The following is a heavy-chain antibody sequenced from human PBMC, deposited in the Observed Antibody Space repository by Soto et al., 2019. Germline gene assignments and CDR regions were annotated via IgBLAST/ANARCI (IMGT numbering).Heavy chain of an antibody. CDR3: ARDVESGSSQYYYYYYGMDV. CDR1: GFNFSSYA. J-gene: IGHJ6*02. V-gene: IGHV3-30-3*01. Sequence: RLSYGASGFNFSSYAMHWVRQAAGKGLEWVAVISYDGSNKYYADSVKGRFTISRDNSKNTLYLQMNSLRAEDTAVYYCARDVESGSSQYYYYYYGMDVWGQGTTVTVSS. CDR2: ISYDGSNK. D-gene: IGHD1-26*01.